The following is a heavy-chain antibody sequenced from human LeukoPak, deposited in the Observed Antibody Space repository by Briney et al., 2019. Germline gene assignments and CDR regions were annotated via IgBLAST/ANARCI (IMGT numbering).Heavy chain of an antibody. CDR1: GFTFSGHW. D-gene: IGHD1-14*01. CDR2: LNQGGSDK. Sequence: GGSLRLSCAASGFTFSGHWMSWVRQAPGKGLEWVANLNQGGSDKYYVDSVKGRFTISRDNANNLLYLQMNSLRGEDTAVYYCTRDRSRAEDDWGQGTLVTVSS. V-gene: IGHV3-7*01. CDR3: TRDRSRAEDD. J-gene: IGHJ4*02.